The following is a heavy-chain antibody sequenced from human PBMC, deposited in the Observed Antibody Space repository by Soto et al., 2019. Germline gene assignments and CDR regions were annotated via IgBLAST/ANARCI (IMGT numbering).Heavy chain of an antibody. CDR2: ISAYNGNT. CDR3: ARAVAGGVYYYYGMDV. V-gene: IGHV1-18*01. Sequence: GASVKVSCKASGYTFTSYGISWVRQAPGQGLEWMGWISAYNGNTNYAQKLQGRVTMTTDTSTSTAYMELRSLRSDDTAVYYCARAVAGGVYYYYGMDVWGQGTTVTVSS. D-gene: IGHD6-19*01. J-gene: IGHJ6*02. CDR1: GYTFTSYG.